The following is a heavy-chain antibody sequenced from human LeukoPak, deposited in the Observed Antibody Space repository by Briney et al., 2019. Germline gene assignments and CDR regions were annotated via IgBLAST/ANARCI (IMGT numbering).Heavy chain of an antibody. D-gene: IGHD2-15*01. J-gene: IGHJ3*02. V-gene: IGHV3-48*03. CDR3: ARDRRYCSGGSCYYAFDI. CDR2: ISSSGSTI. CDR1: GFTFSSYE. Sequence: HTGGSLRLSCAASGFTFSSYEMNWVRQAPGKGLEWVSYISSSGSTIYYADSVKGRFTISRDNAKNSLYLQMNSLRAEDTAVYYCARDRRYCSGGSCYYAFDIWGQGTMVTVSS.